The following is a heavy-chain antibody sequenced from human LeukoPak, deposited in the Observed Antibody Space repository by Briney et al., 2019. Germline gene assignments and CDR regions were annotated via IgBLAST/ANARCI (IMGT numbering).Heavy chain of an antibody. D-gene: IGHD2-21*02. CDR2: IYYSGST. CDR1: GGSISTGYY. J-gene: IGHJ4*02. Sequence: SETLSLTCTVSGGSISTGYYWGWIRQPPGRGLEWIGSIYYSGSTYYNTSLKSRVTISVDTSKNQFSLRLSSVTAADTAVYYCAAMVTAIQVFDYWGQGTLVTVSS. V-gene: IGHV4-39*01. CDR3: AAMVTAIQVFDY.